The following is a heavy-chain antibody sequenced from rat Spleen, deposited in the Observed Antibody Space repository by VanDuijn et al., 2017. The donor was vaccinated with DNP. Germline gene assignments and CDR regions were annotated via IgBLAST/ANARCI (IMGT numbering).Heavy chain of an antibody. CDR3: TTLNYYASLSGYFDH. Sequence: EVQLVESGGGFVQPGRSLKLSCAASGFTFSDYYMAWVRQAPTKGLEWVASISFLGDDTYYRDSVKGRFTISRDNTKSSLYLQMDSLRSEDTATYFCTTLNYYASLSGYFDHWGQGVMVTVSS. V-gene: IGHV5-20*01. J-gene: IGHJ2*01. CDR2: ISFLGDDT. D-gene: IGHD1-12*01. CDR1: GFTFSDYY.